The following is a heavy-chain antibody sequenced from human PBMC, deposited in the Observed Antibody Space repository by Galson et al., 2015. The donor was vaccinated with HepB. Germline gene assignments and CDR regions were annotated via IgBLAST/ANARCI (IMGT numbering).Heavy chain of an antibody. D-gene: IGHD2-8*01. CDR1: GYTFTDYY. CDR3: ARDLRENGVTELDY. Sequence: SVKVSCKASGYTFTDYYIHWVRQAPGQGLEWMGRFDPNNGGTNYAQQFQGRVSITRDTSVSTAYMDLSRLRSDDTAVYYCARDLRENGVTELDYWGQRTLVTDSS. CDR2: FDPNNGGT. J-gene: IGHJ4*02. V-gene: IGHV1-2*06.